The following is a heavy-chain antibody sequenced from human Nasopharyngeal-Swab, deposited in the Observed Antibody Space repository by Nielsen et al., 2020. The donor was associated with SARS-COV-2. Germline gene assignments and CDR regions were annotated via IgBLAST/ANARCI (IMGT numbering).Heavy chain of an antibody. CDR3: AKATNARYDFWSGSFDY. D-gene: IGHD3-3*01. Sequence: GGSLRLSCAASGFTFDDYVMHWVRQAPGKGLEWVSGISWDGLTIGYADSVKGRFTISRDNAKNSLYLQMNSLRVEDMAFYYCAKATNARYDFWSGSFDYWGQGTLVTVSS. CDR2: ISWDGLTI. J-gene: IGHJ4*02. CDR1: GFTFDDYV. V-gene: IGHV3-9*03.